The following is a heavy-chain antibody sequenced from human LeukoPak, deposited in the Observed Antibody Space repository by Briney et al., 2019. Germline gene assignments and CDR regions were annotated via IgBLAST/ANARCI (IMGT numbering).Heavy chain of an antibody. CDR3: AKDAQRGFDYSNSLEY. CDR2: IWSDGTNQ. J-gene: IGHJ4*02. V-gene: IGHV3-33*06. Sequence: PGKSLTLSCVASQFKFPFSHYGMHWVRQAPGRGLEWVAVIWSDGTNQYYADSVKGRFTISRDNSQNTVYLQMNSLRAEDTAVYFCAKDAQRGFDYSNSLEYWGQGTLVTASS. CDR1: QFKFPFSHYG. D-gene: IGHD4-11*01.